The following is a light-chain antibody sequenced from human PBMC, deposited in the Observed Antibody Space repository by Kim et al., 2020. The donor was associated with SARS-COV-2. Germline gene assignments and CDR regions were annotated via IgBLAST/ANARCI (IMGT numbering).Light chain of an antibody. CDR3: GTWDSSLSAGV. V-gene: IGLV1-51*01. J-gene: IGLJ2*01. CDR2: DND. Sequence: QSVLTQPPSVSAAPGQKVTISCSGSSSNIGNNYVSWYQQLPGTAPKPLIYDNDKRPSGIPDRFSASKSGTSATLGITGLQTGDEADYYCGTWDSSLSAGVFGGGTKVTVL. CDR1: SSNIGNNY.